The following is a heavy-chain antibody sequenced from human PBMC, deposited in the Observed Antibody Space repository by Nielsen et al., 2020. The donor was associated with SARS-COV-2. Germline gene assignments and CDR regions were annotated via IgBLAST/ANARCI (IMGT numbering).Heavy chain of an antibody. Sequence: SETLSLTCTVSGASISSSDSYWTWIRQPPGKGLEWIGYIYYSGRTFYSPSLKSRVTISLDTSKNQFSLKLPSVTAADTAVYYCASLPALNNYSDSWGQRTLVTVSS. CDR3: ASLPALNNYSDS. J-gene: IGHJ4*02. CDR1: GASISSSDSY. D-gene: IGHD2/OR15-2a*01. V-gene: IGHV4-30-4*01. CDR2: IYYSGRT.